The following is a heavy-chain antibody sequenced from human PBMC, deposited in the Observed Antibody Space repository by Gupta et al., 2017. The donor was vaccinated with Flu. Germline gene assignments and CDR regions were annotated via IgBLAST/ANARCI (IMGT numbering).Heavy chain of an antibody. V-gene: IGHV4-31*03. CDR2: IYYSGST. Sequence: QVQLQESGPGLVKPSQTLSLTCTFSGGSISSHAHYWTWIRQFPGRGLEWIGSIYYSGSTYYSPSLKSRLTISVDTSKNQFSLRLTSMTAADTAVYYCAREAGGYYYYYGLDVWGQGTTVTVSS. CDR1: GGSISSHAHY. D-gene: IGHD6-13*01. J-gene: IGHJ6*02. CDR3: AREAGGYYYYYGLDV.